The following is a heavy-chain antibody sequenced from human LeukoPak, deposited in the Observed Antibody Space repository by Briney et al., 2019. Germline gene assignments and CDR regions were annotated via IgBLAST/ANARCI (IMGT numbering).Heavy chain of an antibody. Sequence: SETLSLTCTVSGGSISSSSYYWGWIRQPPGKGLEWIGSIYYSGSTYYNPSLKSRVTISVDTSKNQFSLKLSSVTAADTAVYYCARELVVVPAAIDYWGQGTLVTVSS. V-gene: IGHV4-39*07. CDR1: GGSISSSSYY. D-gene: IGHD2-2*01. CDR3: ARELVVVPAAIDY. CDR2: IYYSGST. J-gene: IGHJ4*02.